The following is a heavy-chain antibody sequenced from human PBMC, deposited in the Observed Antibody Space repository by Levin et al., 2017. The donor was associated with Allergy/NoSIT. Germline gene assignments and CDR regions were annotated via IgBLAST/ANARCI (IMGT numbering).Heavy chain of an antibody. V-gene: IGHV3-48*03. CDR3: ARLGVGASFDY. J-gene: IGHJ4*02. Sequence: GESLKISCAASGFSFSSDEMTWFRQAPGTGLEWVSYISGPSSTVYYADSVKGRFTISRDNAKRAVYLQMNSLRVEDTAIYDCARLGVGASFDYWGQGVPVTVSS. CDR2: ISGPSSTV. D-gene: IGHD1-26*01. CDR1: GFSFSSDE.